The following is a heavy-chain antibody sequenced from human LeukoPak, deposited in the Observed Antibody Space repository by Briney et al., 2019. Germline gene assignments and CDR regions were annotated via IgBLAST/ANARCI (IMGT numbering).Heavy chain of an antibody. CDR1: GFTFSSYG. CDR3: ARFVLVRGFDY. D-gene: IGHD2-8*02. V-gene: IGHV4-38-2*01. J-gene: IGHJ4*02. CDR2: IYHSGST. Sequence: GSLRLSCAASGFTFSSYGMSWIRQPPGKGLEWIGSIYHSGSTYYNPSLKSRVTISVDTSKNQFSLKLSSVTAADTAVYYCARFVLVRGFDYWGQGTLVTVSS.